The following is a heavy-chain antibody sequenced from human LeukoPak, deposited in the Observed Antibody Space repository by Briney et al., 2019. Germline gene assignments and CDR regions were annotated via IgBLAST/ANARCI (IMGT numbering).Heavy chain of an antibody. CDR2: VDLEDGDT. CDR1: GYTFNDYH. D-gene: IGHD3-9*01. V-gene: IGHV1-69-2*01. Sequence: GATVKISCKASGYTFNDYHIHWVQQAPGKGLEWMGRVDLEDGDTIYAEKFQGRVTITADTSTDTAYMDLSSLRSFDTAVYYCARGSRSFDWLRSYFDFWGQGTLVSASS. J-gene: IGHJ4*02. CDR3: ARGSRSFDWLRSYFDF.